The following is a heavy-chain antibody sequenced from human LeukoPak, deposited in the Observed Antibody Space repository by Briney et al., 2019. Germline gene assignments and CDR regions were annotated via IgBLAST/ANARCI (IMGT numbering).Heavy chain of an antibody. CDR3: ARHPHDSSGYYDY. D-gene: IGHD3-22*01. Sequence: GESLKISCKGSGYSFTSYWIGWVRQMPGKGLEWMGIIYPGDSDTRYSPSFQGQVTILADKSISTAYLQWSSLKASDTAMYYCARHPHDSSGYYDYWGQGTLVTVSS. V-gene: IGHV5-51*01. CDR2: IYPGDSDT. J-gene: IGHJ4*02. CDR1: GYSFTSYW.